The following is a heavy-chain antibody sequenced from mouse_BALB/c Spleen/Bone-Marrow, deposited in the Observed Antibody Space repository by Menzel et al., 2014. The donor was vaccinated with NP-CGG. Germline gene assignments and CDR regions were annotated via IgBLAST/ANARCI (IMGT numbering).Heavy chain of an antibody. CDR2: IYPGDGDT. V-gene: IGHV1-80*01. CDR3: ARSLYYGSSYPLYAMDY. D-gene: IGHD1-1*01. J-gene: IGHJ4*01. Sequence: QVQLQQSGADLVRPGSSVKISCKASGYAFSSYWMNWVKQRPGQGLEWIGQIYPGDGDTNHNGKFKGKATLTADKSSSTAYMQLSSLTSEDSAVYFCARSLYYGSSYPLYAMDYWGQGTSVTVSS. CDR1: GYAFSSYW.